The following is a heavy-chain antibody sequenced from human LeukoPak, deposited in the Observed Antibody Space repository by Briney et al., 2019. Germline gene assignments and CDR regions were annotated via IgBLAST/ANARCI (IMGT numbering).Heavy chain of an antibody. J-gene: IGHJ4*02. D-gene: IGHD3-22*01. CDR3: AKGRPEYYYDSSGYYGLDY. CDR2: ISGSGGST. CDR1: GFTVSSNY. Sequence: PGGSLRLSCAASGFTVSSNYMSWVRQAPGKGLEWVSAISGSGGSTYYADSVKGRFTISRDNSKNTLYLQMNSLRAEDTAVYYCAKGRPEYYYDSSGYYGLDYWGQGTLVTVSS. V-gene: IGHV3-23*01.